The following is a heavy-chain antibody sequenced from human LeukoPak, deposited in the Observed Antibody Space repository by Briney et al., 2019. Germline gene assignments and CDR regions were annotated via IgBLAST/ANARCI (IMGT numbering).Heavy chain of an antibody. V-gene: IGHV1-18*01. Sequence: ASVKDSCKASGYTFTSYGISWVRQAPGQGLEWMGWISAYNGDTNYAQKLQGRVTMTTDTSTSTAYMELRSLRSDDTAVYYCARGGPAPHRITLIVVASSTDAFDIWGQGTMVTVSS. D-gene: IGHD3-22*01. J-gene: IGHJ3*02. CDR2: ISAYNGDT. CDR3: ARGGPAPHRITLIVVASSTDAFDI. CDR1: GYTFTSYG.